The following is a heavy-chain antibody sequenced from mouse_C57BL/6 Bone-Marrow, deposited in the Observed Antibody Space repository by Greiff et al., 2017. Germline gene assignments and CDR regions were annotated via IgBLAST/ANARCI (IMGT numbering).Heavy chain of an antibody. J-gene: IGHJ1*03. D-gene: IGHD1-1*01. CDR3: ARIITTGNFDV. CDR1: GYSITSGYY. V-gene: IGHV3-6*01. CDR2: ISYDGSN. Sequence: EVKLLESGPGLVKPSQSLSLTCSVTGYSITSGYYWNWIRQFPGNKLERMGYISYDGSNNYNPSLKNRISITRDTSKNQFFLKLNSVTTEDTATYYCARIITTGNFDVWGTGTTVTVSS.